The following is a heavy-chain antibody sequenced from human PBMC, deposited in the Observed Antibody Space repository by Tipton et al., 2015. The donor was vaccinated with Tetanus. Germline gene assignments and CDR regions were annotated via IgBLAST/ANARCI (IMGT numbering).Heavy chain of an antibody. CDR1: GFTFSSYA. V-gene: IGHV3-74*01. D-gene: IGHD3-10*01. CDR2: INSDGSST. J-gene: IGHJ6*02. Sequence: SLRLSCAASGFTFSSYAMSWVRQAPGKGLEWVSRINSDGSSTSYADSVKGRFTISRDNAKNTLYLQMNSLRAEDTAVYYCARDNGPMARGVYGMDVWGQGTTVTVSS. CDR3: ARDNGPMARGVYGMDV.